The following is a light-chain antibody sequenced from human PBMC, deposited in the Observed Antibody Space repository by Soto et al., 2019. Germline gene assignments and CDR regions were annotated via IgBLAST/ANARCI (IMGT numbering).Light chain of an antibody. CDR2: AAS. J-gene: IGKJ2*01. CDR3: QQANSFPHT. CDR1: QGISTW. V-gene: IGKV1D-12*01. Sequence: DIQMTQSPSSLYASEGDTVTITCRASQGISTWLGWYQQKPWKAPKLLIYAASRLQRGVPARFSGSGSGADITRTISSLQRDELATYYGQQANSFPHTFGQGTKVEIK.